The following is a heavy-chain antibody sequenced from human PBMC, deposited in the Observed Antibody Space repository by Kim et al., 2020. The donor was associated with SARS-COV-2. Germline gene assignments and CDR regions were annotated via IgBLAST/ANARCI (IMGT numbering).Heavy chain of an antibody. CDR3: ARVPGFLTMRSTGGAFDI. Sequence: SETLSLTCTVSGGSISSGGYYWSWIRQHPGKGLEWIGYIYYSGSTYYNPSLKSRVTISVDTSKNQFSLKLSSVTAADTAVYYCARVPGFLTMRSTGGAFDIWGQGTMVTVSS. J-gene: IGHJ3*02. CDR2: IYYSGST. D-gene: IGHD3-3*01. CDR1: GGSISSGGYY. V-gene: IGHV4-31*03.